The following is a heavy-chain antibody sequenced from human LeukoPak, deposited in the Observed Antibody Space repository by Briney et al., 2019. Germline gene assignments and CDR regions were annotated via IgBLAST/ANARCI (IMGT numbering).Heavy chain of an antibody. Sequence: GGSLRLSCAASGFTFSHYYMSWIRQPPGKGLEWVSYVNSSGNSIYYADSVKGRFTISRENAKGSLYLQMNSLRAEDTAVYYCARDASGMIDYWGQGTLVTVSS. J-gene: IGHJ4*02. D-gene: IGHD3-10*01. CDR2: VNSSGNSI. V-gene: IGHV3-11*01. CDR3: ARDASGMIDY. CDR1: GFTFSHYY.